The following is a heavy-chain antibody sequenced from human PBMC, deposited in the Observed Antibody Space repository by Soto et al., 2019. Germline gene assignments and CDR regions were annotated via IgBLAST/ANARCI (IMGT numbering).Heavy chain of an antibody. CDR1: GYTFTSYG. CDR2: ISAYNGNT. J-gene: IGHJ4*02. CDR3: ARDDYGDHSYDY. Sequence: ASVKVSCKASGYTFTSYGIRWVRQAPGQGLEWMGWISAYNGNTNYAQKLQGRVTMTTDTSTSTAYMELRSLRSDDTAVYYCARDDYGDHSYDYWGQGTMVTVYS. D-gene: IGHD4-17*01. V-gene: IGHV1-18*04.